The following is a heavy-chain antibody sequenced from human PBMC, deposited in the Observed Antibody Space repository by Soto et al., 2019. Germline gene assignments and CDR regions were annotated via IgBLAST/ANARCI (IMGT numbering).Heavy chain of an antibody. Sequence: QVQLQESGPGLVKPSGTLSLTCAVYGGSISSNDWWSWVRQPPGKGLEWIGEIYHTGSTNYNPSLKSRVTISIDKSKNQFSLNVSSVTAADTAVYYCARDGSGSPGATDYWGQGTLVTVSS. V-gene: IGHV4-4*02. CDR1: GGSISSNDW. D-gene: IGHD1-26*01. CDR2: IYHTGST. J-gene: IGHJ4*02. CDR3: ARDGSGSPGATDY.